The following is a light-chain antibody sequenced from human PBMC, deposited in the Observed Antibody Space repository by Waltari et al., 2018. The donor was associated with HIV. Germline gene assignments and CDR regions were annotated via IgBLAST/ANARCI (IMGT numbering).Light chain of an antibody. J-gene: IGLJ3*02. V-gene: IGLV1-40*01. CDR1: TSNIGAGYD. Sequence: QSALTQPPSVSGAPGQTVTISCAGNTSNIGAGYDVPWSQHLPGTAPRLLIYGNIDRPSGVPDRFAVSKSGSSASLAITGLQADDEADYYCQSGDSSLSGLFGGGTKLTVL. CDR2: GNI. CDR3: QSGDSSLSGL.